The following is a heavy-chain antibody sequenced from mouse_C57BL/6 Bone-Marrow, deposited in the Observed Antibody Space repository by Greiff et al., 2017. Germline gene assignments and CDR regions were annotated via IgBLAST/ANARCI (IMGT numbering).Heavy chain of an antibody. V-gene: IGHV1-55*01. D-gene: IGHD4-1*01. Sequence: QVQLQQPGAELVKPGASVKMSCKASGYTFTSYWITWVKQRPGQGLEWIGDIHPGSGSTNYNEKFKSKATLTVDTSSSAAYMQLSSLTSEDSAVYYCARAGTSHYYAMDDWGQGTSVTVSS. J-gene: IGHJ4*01. CDR2: IHPGSGST. CDR1: GYTFTSYW. CDR3: ARAGTSHYYAMDD.